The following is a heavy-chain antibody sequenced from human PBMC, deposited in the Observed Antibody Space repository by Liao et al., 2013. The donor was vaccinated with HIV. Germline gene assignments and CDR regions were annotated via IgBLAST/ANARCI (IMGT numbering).Heavy chain of an antibody. CDR3: AREGYDSSGYYPNWFDP. Sequence: QVQLQESGPGLVKPSETLSLTCTVSGGSITSYYWTWIRQPPGKGLEWIGDTYYSGSTYYNPALKSRVTISVDTSKNQFSLKLSSVTAADTAVYYCAREGYDSSGYYPNWFDPWGQGTLVTVSS. CDR1: GGSITSYY. J-gene: IGHJ5*02. V-gene: IGHV4-59*12. D-gene: IGHD3-22*01. CDR2: TYYSGST.